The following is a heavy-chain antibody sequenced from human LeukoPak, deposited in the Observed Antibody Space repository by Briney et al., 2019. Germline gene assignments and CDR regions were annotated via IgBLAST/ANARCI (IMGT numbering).Heavy chain of an antibody. D-gene: IGHD6-13*01. J-gene: IGHJ4*02. CDR3: ARGRAAAGYFDY. V-gene: IGHV1-18*01. CDR2: ISAYNGNT. Sequence: ASVKVSCKASGYTFTSYYISWVRQAPGQGLEWMGWISAYNGNTIYAQKLQGRVSMTTDTSTSTAYMELRSLRSDDTAVYYCARGRAAAGYFDYWGQGTLVTVSS. CDR1: GYTFTSYY.